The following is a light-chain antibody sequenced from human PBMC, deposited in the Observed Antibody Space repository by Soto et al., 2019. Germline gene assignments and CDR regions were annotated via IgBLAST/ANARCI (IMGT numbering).Light chain of an antibody. J-gene: IGKJ1*01. CDR2: GAS. CDR1: QSISSSF. V-gene: IGKV3-20*01. CDR3: QQYGGSPRT. Sequence: EIVLTQSPGILSLSPGERASLSCGVSQSISSSFLAWYQQKPGQAPRLLIYGASSRATGIPDRFSGTGSETDFTLTISRLEPEDFAVYYCQQYGGSPRTFGQGTKVDIK.